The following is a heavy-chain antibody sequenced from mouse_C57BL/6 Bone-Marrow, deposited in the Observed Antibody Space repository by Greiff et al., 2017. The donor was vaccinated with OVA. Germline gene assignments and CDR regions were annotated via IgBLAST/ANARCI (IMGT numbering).Heavy chain of an antibody. J-gene: IGHJ2*01. Sequence: VQLKQPGAELVQPGASVKLSCKASGSTFTSYWMHWVRQRPGTGLEWIGMIHTHSGSYNYNEKLSSKATLTVDKSSSTAYMQLSSLTSEDSAVDYCANGYYRFDYWGQGTTLTVSS. CDR2: IHTHSGSY. D-gene: IGHD2-3*01. V-gene: IGHV1-64*01. CDR1: GSTFTSYW. CDR3: ANGYYRFDY.